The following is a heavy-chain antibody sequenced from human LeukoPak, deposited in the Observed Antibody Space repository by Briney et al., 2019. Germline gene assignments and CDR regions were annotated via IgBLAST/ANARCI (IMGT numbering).Heavy chain of an antibody. V-gene: IGHV3-48*01. Sequence: GGSLRLSCAVSGFTFNTHSMKWVRQAPGKGLEWIAYISRGIGTIHYADSVKGRFTISRDNAKNSVYLQMNSLRAEDTAVYYCARDHIAAAGLFDYWAQGTLVTASS. J-gene: IGHJ4*02. CDR3: ARDHIAAAGLFDY. CDR1: GFTFNTHS. D-gene: IGHD6-13*01. CDR2: ISRGIGTI.